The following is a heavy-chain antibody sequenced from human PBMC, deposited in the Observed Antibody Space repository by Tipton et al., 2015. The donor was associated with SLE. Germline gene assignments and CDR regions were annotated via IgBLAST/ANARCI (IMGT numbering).Heavy chain of an antibody. Sequence: TLSLTCTVSGGSIGSSSYYWGWIRQPPGKGLEWIVSIYYSGSTYYNPSLKSRVTISVDTSKNQFSLNLSSVTAADTAVYYCARRITMVRGANDAFDIWGQGTMVTVSS. D-gene: IGHD3-10*01. CDR3: ARRITMVRGANDAFDI. CDR2: IYYSGST. J-gene: IGHJ3*02. V-gene: IGHV4-39*07. CDR1: GGSIGSSSYY.